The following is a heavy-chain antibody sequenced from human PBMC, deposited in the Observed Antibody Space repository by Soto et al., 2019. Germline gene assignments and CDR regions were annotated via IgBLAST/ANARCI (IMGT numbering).Heavy chain of an antibody. CDR1: GFPFNSQN. D-gene: IGHD2-2*01. J-gene: IGHJ6*02. Sequence: GGSLRLSCAASGFPFNSQNMGWVRQAPGKGLEWVSSISSSSSYIYYADSVRGRFTISRDNAKNSLYLQMNSLRAEDTAVYYCARLKIALALPAASPYYGMDVWGQGTTVTVSS. V-gene: IGHV3-21*01. CDR3: ARLKIALALPAASPYYGMDV. CDR2: ISSSSSYI.